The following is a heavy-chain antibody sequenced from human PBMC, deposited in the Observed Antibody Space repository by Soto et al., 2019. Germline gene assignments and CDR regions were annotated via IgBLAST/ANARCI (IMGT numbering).Heavy chain of an antibody. CDR2: INSDGTTT. V-gene: IGHV3-74*01. CDR3: TTDGRYAQYV. J-gene: IGHJ6*04. D-gene: IGHD2-2*01. CDR1: GISFSNTW. Sequence: PGGSLRLSCAASGISFSNTWMHWVRQVPGKGLVWVAYINSDGTTTTYADSVRGRFTISRDNAKNTVYLQMNSLRAEDTALYYCTTDGRYAQYVWGEGTAVTVSS.